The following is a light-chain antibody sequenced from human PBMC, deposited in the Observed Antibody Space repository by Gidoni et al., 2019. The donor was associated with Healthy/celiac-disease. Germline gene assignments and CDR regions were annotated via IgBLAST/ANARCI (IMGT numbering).Light chain of an antibody. CDR2: SNN. Sequence: QPVLTQPPSLSGPPGQRVTISCSGSSSNIGSNTVNWYQQLPGTAPKLLIYSNNQRPSGVPDRFSGSKSGTSASLAISGLQSEDEADYYCAAWDDSLNALFGGGTKLTVL. CDR3: AAWDDSLNAL. CDR1: SSNIGSNT. J-gene: IGLJ2*01. V-gene: IGLV1-44*01.